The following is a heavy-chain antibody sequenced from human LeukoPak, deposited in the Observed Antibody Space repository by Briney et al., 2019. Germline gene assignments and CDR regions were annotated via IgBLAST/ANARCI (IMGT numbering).Heavy chain of an antibody. J-gene: IGHJ4*02. D-gene: IGHD3-9*01. V-gene: IGHV3-15*01. CDR2: IKSKTDGGTT. Sequence: PGGSLRLSCAASRFTFSNAWMSWVRQAPGKGLEWVGRIKSKTDGGTTDYAAPVKGRFTISRDDSKNTLYLQMNSLKTEDTAVYYCTTDTYYDILTGYYSRPDYWGQGTLVTVSS. CDR1: RFTFSNAW. CDR3: TTDTYYDILTGYYSRPDY.